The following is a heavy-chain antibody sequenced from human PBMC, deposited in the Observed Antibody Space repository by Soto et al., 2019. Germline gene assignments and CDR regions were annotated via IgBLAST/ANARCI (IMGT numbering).Heavy chain of an antibody. Sequence: GASVKVSCKASGYTFTGYYMHWVRQAPGQGLEWMGWINPNSGGTNYAQKFQGWVTMTRDTSISTAYMELSRLRSDDTAVYYCAREAYPASTATGIDYWGQGTLVTVSS. CDR3: AREAYPASTATGIDY. D-gene: IGHD1-1*01. J-gene: IGHJ4*02. CDR2: INPNSGGT. V-gene: IGHV1-2*04. CDR1: GYTFTGYY.